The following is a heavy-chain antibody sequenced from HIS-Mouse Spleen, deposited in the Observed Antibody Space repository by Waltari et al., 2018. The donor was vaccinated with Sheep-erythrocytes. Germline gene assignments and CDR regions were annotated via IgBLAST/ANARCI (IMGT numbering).Heavy chain of an antibody. CDR1: GGPFSSYA. Sequence: QVQLVQSGAEVKKPGSSVKVSCKASGGPFSSYAISRVRQAPGQGLEWMGRIIPILGIANYAQKFQGRVTITADKSTSTAYMELSSLRSEDTAVYYCAQTGATTPHFDYWGQGTLVTVSS. V-gene: IGHV1-69*04. CDR2: IIPILGIA. CDR3: AQTGATTPHFDY. J-gene: IGHJ4*02. D-gene: IGHD1-26*01.